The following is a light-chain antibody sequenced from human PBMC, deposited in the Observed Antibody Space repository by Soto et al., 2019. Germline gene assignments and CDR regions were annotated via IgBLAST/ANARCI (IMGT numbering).Light chain of an antibody. Sequence: QSVLTQPASVSGSPGQSITISCTGTSSDVGSYNLVSWYQQHPGKAPKLMIYEGSKRPSGVSNRFSGSKSGNTASLTISGLQAEDEADYYCCSYAGSSPEVVFGGGTKVTVL. CDR2: EGS. J-gene: IGLJ2*01. CDR3: CSYAGSSPEVV. CDR1: SSDVGSYNL. V-gene: IGLV2-23*01.